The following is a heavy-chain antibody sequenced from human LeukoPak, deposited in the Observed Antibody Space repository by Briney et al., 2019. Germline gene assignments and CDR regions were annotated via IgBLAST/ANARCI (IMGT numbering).Heavy chain of an antibody. Sequence: PGGSLRLSCEASGFSLSISGMNWVRQAPGKGVEWVSYISSSSDLMSYVASVKGRFTVSRDNAKNSLFLQMNSLRDEDTAVYYCARVLRGLYNLGDWGQGTLVTVSS. CDR1: GFSLSISG. J-gene: IGHJ4*02. V-gene: IGHV3-48*02. D-gene: IGHD3-10*01. CDR3: ARVLRGLYNLGD. CDR2: ISSSSDLM.